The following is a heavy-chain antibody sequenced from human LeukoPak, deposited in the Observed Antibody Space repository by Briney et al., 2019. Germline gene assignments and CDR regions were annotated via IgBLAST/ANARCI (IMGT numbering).Heavy chain of an antibody. Sequence: SETLSLTCTVSGGSITSDSYYWDWIRQPPGEGLEWIGSVYYSGSTYYNPSLKSRVTISVDTSESQFSLKLSSVTAADTAVYYCARAGGWSPYNWFDPWGQGTLVTVSS. CDR1: GGSITSDSYY. CDR3: ARAGGWSPYNWFDP. J-gene: IGHJ5*02. V-gene: IGHV4-39*07. CDR2: VYYSGST. D-gene: IGHD6-19*01.